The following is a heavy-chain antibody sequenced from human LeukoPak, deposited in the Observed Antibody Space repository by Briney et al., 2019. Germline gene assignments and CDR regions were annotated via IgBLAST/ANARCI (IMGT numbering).Heavy chain of an antibody. CDR2: IYYSGGT. CDR1: GGSISSYY. D-gene: IGHD1-26*01. V-gene: IGHV4-59*01. J-gene: IGHJ4*02. CDR3: ARAARVWELLGYYFDY. Sequence: SETLSLTCTVSGGSISSYYWSWIRQPPGKGLEWIGYIYYSGGTNYNPSLKSRVTISVDTSKNQFSLKLSSVTAADTAVYYCARAARVWELLGYYFDYWGQGTLVTVSS.